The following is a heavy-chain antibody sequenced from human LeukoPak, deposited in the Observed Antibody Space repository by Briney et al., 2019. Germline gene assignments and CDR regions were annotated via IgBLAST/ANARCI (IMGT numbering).Heavy chain of an antibody. CDR3: ARDALTIPPAVGY. J-gene: IGHJ4*02. CDR2: ISSSSSYI. D-gene: IGHD3-3*01. Sequence: PGGSLRLSCAASGFTFSSYSMNWVRQAPGKGLEWVSSISSSSSYIYYADSVKGRFTISRDNAKNSLYLQMNSLRAEDTAVYYCARDALTIPPAVGYWGQGTLVTVSS. CDR1: GFTFSSYS. V-gene: IGHV3-21*01.